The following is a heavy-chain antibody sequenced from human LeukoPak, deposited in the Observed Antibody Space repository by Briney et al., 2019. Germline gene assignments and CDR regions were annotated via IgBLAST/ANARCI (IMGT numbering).Heavy chain of an antibody. V-gene: IGHV1-18*01. CDR1: GYTFTSYG. CDR3: ARDPEMATIDY. J-gene: IGHJ4*02. Sequence: ASVKVSCKASGYTFTSYGISWVRQAPGQGLEWMGWISAYNGNTNYAQKLQGRVTMTTDTSTSTAYMELSSLRSEDTAVYYCARDPEMATIDYWGQGTLVTVSS. D-gene: IGHD5-24*01. CDR2: ISAYNGNT.